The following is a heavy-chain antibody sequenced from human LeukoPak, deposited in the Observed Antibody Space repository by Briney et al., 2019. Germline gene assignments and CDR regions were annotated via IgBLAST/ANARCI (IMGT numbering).Heavy chain of an antibody. D-gene: IGHD3-10*01. CDR2: ISGSGGST. J-gene: IGHJ4*02. Sequence: GGSLRLSCAASGFTFSSYAMSWVRQAPGKGLEWVSAISGSGGSTYYADSVKGRFTISRDNSKNTLYLQINSLRAEDTAVYYCAKDYSRRGSGSYYPFDYWGQGTLVTVSS. V-gene: IGHV3-23*01. CDR3: AKDYSRRGSGSYYPFDY. CDR1: GFTFSSYA.